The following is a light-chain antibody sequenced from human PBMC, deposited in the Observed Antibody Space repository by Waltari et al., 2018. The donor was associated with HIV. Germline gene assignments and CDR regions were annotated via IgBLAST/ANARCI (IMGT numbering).Light chain of an antibody. V-gene: IGLV2-23*02. CDR2: DVG. J-gene: IGLJ2*01. Sequence: QSALTQPASVSGSPGQSIPISCTGTSRDVGAYTSVSWYQQHPGKAPKLIIYDVGTRPSGVSDRFSGSKSGNTASLTISGLQSEDEADYHCCAYAGPTGLSEVFGGGTKLTVL. CDR3: CAYAGPTGLSEV. CDR1: SRDVGAYTS.